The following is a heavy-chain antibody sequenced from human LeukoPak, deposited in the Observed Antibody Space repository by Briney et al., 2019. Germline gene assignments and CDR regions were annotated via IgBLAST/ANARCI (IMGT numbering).Heavy chain of an antibody. V-gene: IGHV4-30-2*01. CDR2: IYHTGST. D-gene: IGHD4-17*01. CDR1: GGSISSGLYS. CDR3: ARDGVNDYGAVGSAFDI. J-gene: IGHJ3*02. Sequence: PSETLSLTCDVSGGSISSGLYSWSWIRQPLGKGLEWIGYIYHTGSTYYNPSLKSRVTISVDKSKNQFSLKLSSVTAADTAVYYCARDGVNDYGAVGSAFDIWGQGTMVTVSS.